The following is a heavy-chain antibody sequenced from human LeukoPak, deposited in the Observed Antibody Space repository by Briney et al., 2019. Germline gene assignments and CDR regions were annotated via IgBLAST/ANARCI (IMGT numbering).Heavy chain of an antibody. J-gene: IGHJ3*02. D-gene: IGHD3-16*02. Sequence: PGGSLRLSCAASGVTVSSNYISCVRQALGKGLEWVSVIYSGGITYYADSEKGRFTISRDNSKNTLYLQMYSLRAEDTAVYYCARGGIDYDYVWGSYRHDALDIWGQGTMVTVSS. V-gene: IGHV3-53*01. CDR1: GVTVSSNY. CDR2: IYSGGIT. CDR3: ARGGIDYDYVWGSYRHDALDI.